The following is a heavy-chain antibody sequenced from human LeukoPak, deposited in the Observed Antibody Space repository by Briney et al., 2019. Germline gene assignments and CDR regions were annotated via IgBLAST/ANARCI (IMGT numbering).Heavy chain of an antibody. V-gene: IGHV3-48*03. D-gene: IGHD5-18*01. Sequence: GGSLRLFCAASGFTFSSYEMNWVRQAPGKGLEWISYISSSGSSIYYVDSVKGRFTISRDNAKNSLYLQMNSLRAEDTAVYYCARDNGYPRSYFDYWGQGTLVTVSS. CDR2: ISSSGSSI. J-gene: IGHJ4*02. CDR3: ARDNGYPRSYFDY. CDR1: GFTFSSYE.